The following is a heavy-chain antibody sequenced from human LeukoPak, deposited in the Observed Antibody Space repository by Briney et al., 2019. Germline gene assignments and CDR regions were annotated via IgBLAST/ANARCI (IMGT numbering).Heavy chain of an antibody. Sequence: VASVKVSCKASGGTFSSYAISWVRQAPGQGLEWMGGIIPIFGTANYAQKFQGRVTITADKSTSTAYMELSSLRSEDTAVYYCARGSGSYQVGNFDYWGQGTLVTVSS. CDR2: IIPIFGTA. D-gene: IGHD1-26*01. CDR1: GGTFSSYA. V-gene: IGHV1-69*06. CDR3: ARGSGSYQVGNFDY. J-gene: IGHJ4*02.